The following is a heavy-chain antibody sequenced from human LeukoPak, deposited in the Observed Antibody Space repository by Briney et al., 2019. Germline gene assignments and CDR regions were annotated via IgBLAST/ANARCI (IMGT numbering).Heavy chain of an antibody. CDR3: AKQLGYCSDGRCYFPY. Sequence: PGGSLRLSCAASGFTFSSSSMSWVRQAPGKGLELVSAISNNGGYTYYADSVQGRFTISRDNSKSPLCLQMNSLRTEDTAVYYCAKQLGYCSDGRCYFPYGGQGPRVTVPS. J-gene: IGHJ4*02. CDR2: ISNNGGYT. D-gene: IGHD2-15*01. V-gene: IGHV3-23*01. CDR1: GFTFSSSS.